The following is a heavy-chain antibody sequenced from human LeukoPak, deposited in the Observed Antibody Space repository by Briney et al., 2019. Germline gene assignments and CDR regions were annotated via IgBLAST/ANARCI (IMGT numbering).Heavy chain of an antibody. J-gene: IGHJ4*02. V-gene: IGHV3-23*01. D-gene: IGHD4-23*01. CDR2: VSASGSAT. CDR1: GFTFTSYV. CDR3: AKGRDPGGHQKFDF. Sequence: PGGSLRLSREPSGFTFTSYVVHRVGQAPGKGLEWVSSVSASGSATFYTDSMNGRFTISRDNAKNTFFLQMKNLRPGDTALYYCAKGRDPGGHQKFDFWGQGTLVTVSP.